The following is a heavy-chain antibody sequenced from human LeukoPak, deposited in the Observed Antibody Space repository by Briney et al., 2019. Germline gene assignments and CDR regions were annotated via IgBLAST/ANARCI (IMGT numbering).Heavy chain of an antibody. CDR1: GFTFSNYG. D-gene: IGHD6-13*01. CDR2: IWYDGSNK. CDR3: ARAGIAAAGNLY. Sequence: GGSLRLSCAASGFTFSNYGMHWVRQAPGKGLEWVAVIWYDGSNKYYGDSVKGRFTISRDNSKNTLYLQMNSLRAEDTAVYYCARAGIAAAGNLYWGQGTLVTVSS. J-gene: IGHJ4*02. V-gene: IGHV3-33*01.